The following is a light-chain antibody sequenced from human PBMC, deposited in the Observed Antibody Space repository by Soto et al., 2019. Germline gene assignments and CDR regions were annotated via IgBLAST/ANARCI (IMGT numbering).Light chain of an antibody. CDR1: QSVSSYY. CDR3: QQYGSSPPWT. Sequence: EIVLTQSPGTLSLSPGERATLSCRASQSVSSYYLAWYQQKPGQAPRLLIYGAYSRATGIPDRFSGSGSGTDFTLTISRLEPEDFAVYYCQQYGSSPPWTFGQGTKVEIK. J-gene: IGKJ1*01. V-gene: IGKV3-20*01. CDR2: GAY.